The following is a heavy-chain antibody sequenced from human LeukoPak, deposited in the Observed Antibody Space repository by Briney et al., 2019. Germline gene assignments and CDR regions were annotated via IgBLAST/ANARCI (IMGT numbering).Heavy chain of an antibody. CDR2: IYHSGST. CDR3: AGATPHCSSTSCYE. V-gene: IGHV4-34*01. D-gene: IGHD2-2*01. Sequence: SETLSLTCAVYGGSFSGYYWSWIRQPPGKGLEWIGEIYHSGSTNYNPSLKSRVTISVDKSKNQFSLKLSSVTAADTAVYYCAGATPHCSSTSCYEWGQGTLVTVSS. CDR1: GGSFSGYY. J-gene: IGHJ4*02.